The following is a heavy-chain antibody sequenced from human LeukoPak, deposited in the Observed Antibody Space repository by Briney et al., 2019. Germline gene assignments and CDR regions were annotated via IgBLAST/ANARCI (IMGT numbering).Heavy chain of an antibody. Sequence: GGSLRLSCAASGFTFSSYWMSWVRQAPGKGLEWVANIKQDGSEKYYVDCVKGRFTISRDNAKNSLYLQMNSLRDEDTAVYYCARGTIAAAGYYYFDYWGQGTQVTVSS. J-gene: IGHJ4*02. CDR2: IKQDGSEK. V-gene: IGHV3-7*04. CDR3: ARGTIAAAGYYYFDY. D-gene: IGHD6-13*01. CDR1: GFTFSSYW.